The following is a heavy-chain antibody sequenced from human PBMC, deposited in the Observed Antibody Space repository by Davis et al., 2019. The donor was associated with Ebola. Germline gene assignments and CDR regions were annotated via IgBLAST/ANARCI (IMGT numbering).Heavy chain of an antibody. D-gene: IGHD3-22*01. J-gene: IGHJ6*02. Sequence: SVKVSCKASGGTFSSYAISWVRQAPGQGLEWMGGIIPIFGTANYAQKFQGRVTITADESTSTAYMELSSLRSEDTAVYYCARDNYDSSGYYSYYYYYGMDVWGQGTTVTVSS. V-gene: IGHV1-69*13. CDR3: ARDNYDSSGYYSYYYYYGMDV. CDR2: IIPIFGTA. CDR1: GGTFSSYA.